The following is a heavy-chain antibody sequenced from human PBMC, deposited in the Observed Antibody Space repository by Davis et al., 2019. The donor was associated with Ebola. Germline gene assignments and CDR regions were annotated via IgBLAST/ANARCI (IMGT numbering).Heavy chain of an antibody. CDR1: GGSFSGYY. D-gene: IGHD5-18*01. Sequence: SETLSLTCAVYGGSFSGYYWSWIRQPPGKGLEWIGEINHSGSTNYNPSLKSRVTISVYTSKNQFSLKLSSVTAADTAVYYCARGGRGYSYGYLGYWGQGTLVTVSS. J-gene: IGHJ4*02. CDR3: ARGGRGYSYGYLGY. V-gene: IGHV4-34*01. CDR2: INHSGST.